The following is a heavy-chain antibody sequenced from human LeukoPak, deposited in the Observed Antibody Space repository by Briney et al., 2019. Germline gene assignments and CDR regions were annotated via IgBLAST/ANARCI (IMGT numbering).Heavy chain of an antibody. CDR1: GGTFSSYA. D-gene: IGHD6-6*01. CDR2: IIPILGIA. Sequence: GASVKVSRRASGGTFSSYAISWVRQAPGQGLEWMGRIIPILGIANYAQKFQGRVTMTRNTSISTAYMDLNSLTSEDTAVHYCAIGKLASRRGSWFDPWGQGPLVTVSS. V-gene: IGHV1-69*04. J-gene: IGHJ5*02. CDR3: AIGKLASRRGSWFDP.